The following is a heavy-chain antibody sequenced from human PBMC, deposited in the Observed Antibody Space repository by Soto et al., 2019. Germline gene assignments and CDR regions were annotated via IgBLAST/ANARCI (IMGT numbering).Heavy chain of an antibody. CDR2: MNPKNIDT. Sequence: QAQLVHSGADVKTPGDSVRVSCKASAYAFTCYYIHWVRQASVQGLEWMGWMNPKNIDTRYAPQFQGRVTMTRDTSINTAYMDMRRLTSDDTAMYYCSRDWQCAGNDDYAYWGQGTLVPDSS. J-gene: IGHJ4*02. D-gene: IGHD6-13*01. CDR1: AYAFTCYY. V-gene: IGHV1-2*02. CDR3: SRDWQCAGNDDYAY.